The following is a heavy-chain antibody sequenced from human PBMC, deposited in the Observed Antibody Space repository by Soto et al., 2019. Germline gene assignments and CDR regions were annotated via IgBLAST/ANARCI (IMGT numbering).Heavy chain of an antibody. D-gene: IGHD2-2*01. Sequence: QVQLVQSGAEVKKPGSSVKVSCKASGGTFSSYAISWVRQAPGQGLEWMGGIIPIFGTANYAQKFQGRVTITADESTSTAYMELSSLRSEDTAVYYCARDTYCSSTSCYFTPQYGMDVWGQGTTDTVSS. CDR3: ARDTYCSSTSCYFTPQYGMDV. CDR2: IIPIFGTA. V-gene: IGHV1-69*01. CDR1: GGTFSSYA. J-gene: IGHJ6*02.